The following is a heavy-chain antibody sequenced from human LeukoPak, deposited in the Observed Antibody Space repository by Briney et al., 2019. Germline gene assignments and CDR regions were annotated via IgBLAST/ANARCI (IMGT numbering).Heavy chain of an antibody. CDR2: INPNSGGT. J-gene: IGHJ4*02. CDR1: GYTFTGYY. D-gene: IGHD4-17*01. V-gene: IGHV1-2*02. CDR3: ARDDTGYGDYGTSFDY. Sequence: ASVTVSCKASGYTFTGYYMHWVRQAPGQGLEWMGWINPNSGGTNYAQKFQGRVTMTRDTSISTAYMELSRLRSDDTAVYYCARDDTGYGDYGTSFDYWGQGTLVTVSS.